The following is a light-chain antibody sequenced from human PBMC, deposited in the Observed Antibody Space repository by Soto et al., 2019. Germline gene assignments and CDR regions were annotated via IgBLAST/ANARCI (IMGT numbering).Light chain of an antibody. J-gene: IGKJ2*01. Sequence: EIVLTHSPATLSVSPGERATLSCRASQSVGSNLAWYQKRPGQPPRLLIYDASTRATDIPARFSGGGSGTEFTLTISSLQSEDFAVYYCQQYNNWPYTFGQGTKLQIK. CDR2: DAS. CDR3: QQYNNWPYT. CDR1: QSVGSN. V-gene: IGKV3-15*01.